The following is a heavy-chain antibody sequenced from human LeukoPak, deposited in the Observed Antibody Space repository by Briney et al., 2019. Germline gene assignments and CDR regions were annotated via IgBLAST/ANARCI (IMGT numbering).Heavy chain of an antibody. D-gene: IGHD2-8*01. CDR1: GFSFSSHG. Sequence: GRSLRLSCAASGFSFSSHGMHWVRQAPRKGLDRVAVIWEDETDKNYTDSVKGRFTISRENSNNTLYLQMNSLIGEDTAVYYCARDPSNTIKWTPFDYWGQGTLVTVSS. CDR2: IWEDETDK. V-gene: IGHV3-33*01. J-gene: IGHJ4*02. CDR3: ARDPSNTIKWTPFDY.